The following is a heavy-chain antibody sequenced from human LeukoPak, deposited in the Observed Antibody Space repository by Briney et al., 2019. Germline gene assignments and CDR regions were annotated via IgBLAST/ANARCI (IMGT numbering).Heavy chain of an antibody. Sequence: GGSLRLSCAASGFTFSNSGMHWVRQAPGKGLEWVALISYDGSTTYYADSVKGRFTISRDNSENTLYLQMNSLSAEDTAVYYCANGRGVGGNSLLHPEFDCWGQGTLVIVSS. CDR3: ANGRGVGGNSLLHPEFDC. CDR1: GFTFSNSG. CDR2: ISYDGSTT. J-gene: IGHJ4*02. D-gene: IGHD4-23*01. V-gene: IGHV3-30*18.